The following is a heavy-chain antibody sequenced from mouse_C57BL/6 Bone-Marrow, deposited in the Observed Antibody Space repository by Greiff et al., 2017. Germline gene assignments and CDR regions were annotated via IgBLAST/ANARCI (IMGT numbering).Heavy chain of an antibody. Sequence: EVHLVESEGGLVQPGSSMKLSCTASGFTFSDYYMAWVRQVPEKGLEWVANINYDGSSTYYLDSLKSRFIISRDNAKNILYLQMSSLKSEDTATYYCARGIVAPPYYYAMDYWGQGTSVTVSS. D-gene: IGHD1-1*01. CDR3: ARGIVAPPYYYAMDY. CDR1: GFTFSDYY. J-gene: IGHJ4*01. CDR2: INYDGSST. V-gene: IGHV5-16*01.